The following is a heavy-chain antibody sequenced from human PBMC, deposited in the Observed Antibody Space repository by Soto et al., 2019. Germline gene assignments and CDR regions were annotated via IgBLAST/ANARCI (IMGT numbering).Heavy chain of an antibody. Sequence: PGGSLRLSCAASGFTFSSYSMSWVRRAPGKGLEWVSAISGSGGSTYYADSVKGRFTISRDNSKNTLYLQMNSLRAEDTAVYYCAKRISSGWFKSLLDYWGQGTLVTVSS. D-gene: IGHD6-19*01. CDR2: ISGSGGST. V-gene: IGHV3-23*01. CDR3: AKRISSGWFKSLLDY. J-gene: IGHJ4*02. CDR1: GFTFSSYS.